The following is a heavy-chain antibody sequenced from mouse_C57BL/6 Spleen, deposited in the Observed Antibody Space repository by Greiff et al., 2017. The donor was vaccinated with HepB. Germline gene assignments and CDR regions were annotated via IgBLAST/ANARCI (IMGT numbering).Heavy chain of an antibody. J-gene: IGHJ1*03. D-gene: IGHD1-1*01. CDR1: GYTFTDYN. CDR2: INPNNGGT. CDR3: ARNHYGSSDWYFDV. V-gene: IGHV1-18*01. Sequence: VQLQQSGPELVKPGASVKIPCKASGYTFTDYNMDWVKQSHGKSLEWIGDINPNNGGTIYNQKFKGKATLTVDKSSSTAYMELRSLTSEDTAVYYCARNHYGSSDWYFDVWGTGTTVTVSS.